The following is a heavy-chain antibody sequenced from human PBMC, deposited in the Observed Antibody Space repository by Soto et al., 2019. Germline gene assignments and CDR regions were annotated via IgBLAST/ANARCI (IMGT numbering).Heavy chain of an antibody. Sequence: QITLKESGPPLVKPTQTLTLTCTFSGFSLSTSGVGVGWIRQPPGKALEWLALIYWDDDKRYSPSLKSRLTLTKDTSKDQVVLTLTNMDPVDTATYSCAHGAAAATYDSCGQGTLVTVSS. CDR1: GFSLSTSGVG. V-gene: IGHV2-5*02. J-gene: IGHJ4*02. D-gene: IGHD6-13*01. CDR3: AHGAAAATYDS. CDR2: IYWDDDK.